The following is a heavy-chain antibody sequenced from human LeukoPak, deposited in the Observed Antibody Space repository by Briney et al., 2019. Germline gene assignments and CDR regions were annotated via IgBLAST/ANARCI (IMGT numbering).Heavy chain of an antibody. J-gene: IGHJ5*02. CDR2: IYYSGST. Sequence: PSETLCLTVAVPRVSINSYYWSWLRQPTRKGLEWIGYIYYSGSTNYNPSLKNRVTISVDTSKNQFSLKLSSVTAADTAVYYCARIAVAGIGLWFDPWGQGTLVTVSS. D-gene: IGHD6-19*01. V-gene: IGHV4-59*01. CDR1: RVSINSYY. CDR3: ARIAVAGIGLWFDP.